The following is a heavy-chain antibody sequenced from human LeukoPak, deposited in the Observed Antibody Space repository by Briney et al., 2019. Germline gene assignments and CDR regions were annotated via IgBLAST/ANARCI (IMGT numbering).Heavy chain of an antibody. V-gene: IGHV3-23*01. Sequence: GGSLRLSCAASGFTFSSYAMSWVRQAPGKGLEWVSAISGSGGSTYYADSVKGRFTISRDNSKNTLYLQMNSLRAEDTAVYYCATRYCSSTSCLVYFDYWVQGTLVTVSS. CDR2: ISGSGGST. CDR3: ATRYCSSTSCLVYFDY. J-gene: IGHJ4*02. CDR1: GFTFSSYA. D-gene: IGHD2-2*01.